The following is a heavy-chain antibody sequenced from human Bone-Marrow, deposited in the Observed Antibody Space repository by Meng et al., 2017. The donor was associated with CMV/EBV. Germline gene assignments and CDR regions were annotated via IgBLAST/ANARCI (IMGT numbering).Heavy chain of an antibody. Sequence: GESLKISCAASGFTFSSYGMHWVRQAPGKGLEWVAFIRYDGSNKYYADSVKGRFTISRDNSKNTLYLQMNSLRAEDTAIYYCARDIAYWGQGTLVTVSS. J-gene: IGHJ4*02. CDR2: IRYDGSNK. D-gene: IGHD2-21*01. V-gene: IGHV3-30*02. CDR1: GFTFSSYG. CDR3: ARDIAY.